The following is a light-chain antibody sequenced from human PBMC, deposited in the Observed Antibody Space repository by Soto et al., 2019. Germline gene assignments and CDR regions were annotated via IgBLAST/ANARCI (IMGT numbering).Light chain of an antibody. J-gene: IGKJ2*01. CDR1: QSISSW. Sequence: DIQMTQSPSTLSASVGDRVTITCRASQSISSWLAWYQQKSGEAPQILIFKASSIESGVPPRFSGSGSGTEFTLAISRLKTDDFAIYYCQQYDYSPYTFGQGTKLEI. CDR3: QQYDYSPYT. V-gene: IGKV1-5*03. CDR2: KAS.